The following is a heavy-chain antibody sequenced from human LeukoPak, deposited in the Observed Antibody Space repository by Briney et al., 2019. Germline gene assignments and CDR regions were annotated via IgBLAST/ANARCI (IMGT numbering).Heavy chain of an antibody. CDR3: AKGRYSSSSAYFDY. J-gene: IGHJ4*02. CDR2: ISGGGGTI. D-gene: IGHD6-6*01. V-gene: IGHV3-23*01. Sequence: GGSLRLSCAASGFTFSSFGMSWVRQAPGKGLEWISTISGGGGTIYYADSVRGRFAISRDNSMDTLSLQMNSLGAEDTALYYGAKGRYSSSSAYFDYWGQGALVTVSS. CDR1: GFTFSSFG.